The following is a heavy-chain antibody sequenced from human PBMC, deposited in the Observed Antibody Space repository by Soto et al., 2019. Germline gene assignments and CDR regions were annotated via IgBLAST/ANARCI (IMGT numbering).Heavy chain of an antibody. Sequence: PGGSPRRSCAASGFTFDEYGISRARQASGKGLEWVSGINWNGGSTGYADSVKGRFTISRDNAKNSLYLQMNSLRAEDTALYYCARAGKVPAAPTVHYYYYGMDVWGQGT. D-gene: IGHD2-2*01. CDR3: ARAGKVPAAPTVHYYYYGMDV. CDR1: GFTFDEYG. J-gene: IGHJ6*02. CDR2: INWNGGST. V-gene: IGHV3-20*04.